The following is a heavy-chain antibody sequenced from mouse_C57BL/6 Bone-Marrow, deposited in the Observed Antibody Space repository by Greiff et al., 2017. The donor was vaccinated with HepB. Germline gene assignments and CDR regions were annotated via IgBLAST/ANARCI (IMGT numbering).Heavy chain of an antibody. CDR3: ARSGSNYVFYYAMDY. V-gene: IGHV1-69*01. Sequence: VQLQQPGAELVMPGASVKLSCKASGYTFTSYWMHWVKQRPGQGLEWIGEIDPSDSYTNYNQKFKGKSTLTVDKSSSTAYMQLSSLTSEDSAVYYCARSGSNYVFYYAMDYWGQGTSVTVSS. D-gene: IGHD2-5*01. CDR2: IDPSDSYT. J-gene: IGHJ4*01. CDR1: GYTFTSYW.